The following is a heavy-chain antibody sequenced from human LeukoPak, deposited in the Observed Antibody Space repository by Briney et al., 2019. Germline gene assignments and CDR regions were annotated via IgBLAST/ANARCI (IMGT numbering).Heavy chain of an antibody. J-gene: IGHJ4*02. V-gene: IGHV4-30-4*08. D-gene: IGHD6-13*01. CDR2: IYYSGST. CDR1: GGSISSGDYY. CDR3: ARVLSAANAADY. Sequence: PSETLSLTCTVSGGSISSGDYYWSWIRQPPGKGRVWIGYIYYSGSTYYNPSLKSRVTISVDTSKNQFSLKLSSVTAADTAVYYCARVLSAANAADYWGQGTLVTVSS.